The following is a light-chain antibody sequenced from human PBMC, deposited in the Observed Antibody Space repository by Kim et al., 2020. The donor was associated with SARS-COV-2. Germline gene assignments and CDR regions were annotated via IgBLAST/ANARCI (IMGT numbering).Light chain of an antibody. Sequence: QSALTQPASVSGSPGHPITISCTGISSDGYNYVSWYQQLPGKAPRLIIYDVTYRPSGISSRFSGSQSGTTASLTISGLLTEDEGDYYCSSYTIGNSFVVFGGGTKVTVL. V-gene: IGLV2-14*01. J-gene: IGLJ2*01. CDR3: SSYTIGNSFVV. CDR1: SSDGYNY. CDR2: DVT.